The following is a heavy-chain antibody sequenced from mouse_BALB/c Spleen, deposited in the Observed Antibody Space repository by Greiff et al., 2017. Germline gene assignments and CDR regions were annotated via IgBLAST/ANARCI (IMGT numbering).Heavy chain of an antibody. CDR1: GFNIKDTY. CDR3: AREGDYDGAWFAY. CDR2: IDPANGNT. D-gene: IGHD2-4*01. V-gene: IGHV14-3*02. Sequence: VQLQQSGAELVKPGASVKLSCTASGFNIKDTYMHWVKQRPEQGLEWIGRIDPANGNTKYDPKFQGKATITAETSSNTAYLQLSSLTSEDTAVYYCAREGDYDGAWFAYWGQGTLVTVSA. J-gene: IGHJ3*01.